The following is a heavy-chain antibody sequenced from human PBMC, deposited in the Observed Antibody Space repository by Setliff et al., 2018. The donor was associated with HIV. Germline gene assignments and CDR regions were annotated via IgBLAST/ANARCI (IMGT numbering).Heavy chain of an antibody. V-gene: IGHV4-38-2*01. CDR2: IYHSGTT. D-gene: IGHD3-16*01. CDR1: GYAITSGFY. Sequence: SETLSLTCAFSGYAITSGFYWGWIRQPPGKGLEWIGSIYHSGTTNYNSSLKSRVTISVDTSKNQFSLNLDSVTAADTAVFYCARGDPFTDFDSWGQGTLVTVSS. J-gene: IGHJ4*02. CDR3: ARGDPFTDFDS.